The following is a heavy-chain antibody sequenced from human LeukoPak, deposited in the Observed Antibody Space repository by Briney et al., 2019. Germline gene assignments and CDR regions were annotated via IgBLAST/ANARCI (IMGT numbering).Heavy chain of an antibody. V-gene: IGHV3-23*01. D-gene: IGHD6-13*01. CDR3: ATNTSSWSFDY. CDR2: ISGSGAGT. CDR1: GFTFSNYA. Sequence: PGGSLRLSCAASGFTFSNYAMSWVRQAPGKGLEWVSTISGSGAGTYYADPVKGRFTISRDNSKNTLYLQMHSLRAEDTAVYYCATNTSSWSFDYWGQGTLVTVSS. J-gene: IGHJ4*02.